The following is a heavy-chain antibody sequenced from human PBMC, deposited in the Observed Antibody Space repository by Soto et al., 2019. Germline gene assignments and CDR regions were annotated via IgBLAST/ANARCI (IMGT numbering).Heavy chain of an antibody. CDR1: GDTFTSYA. D-gene: IGHD3-10*02. Sequence: QVQLVQSGAEVKKPGSSVKVSCKASGDTFTSYAVSWVRQAPGQGLEWMGKIIPAFGKTYYAQKFQGRLTISADDSTSTAYMELSSLVSADTAVYYCARDPLSSFAMDVCGQGTTVSVSS. J-gene: IGHJ6*02. CDR3: ARDPLSSFAMDV. CDR2: IIPAFGKT. V-gene: IGHV1-69*18.